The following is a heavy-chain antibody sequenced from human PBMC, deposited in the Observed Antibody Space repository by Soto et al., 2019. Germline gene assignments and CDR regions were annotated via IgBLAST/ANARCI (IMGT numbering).Heavy chain of an antibody. CDR3: ARETIVGY. D-gene: IGHD3-22*01. J-gene: IGHJ4*02. CDR1: GFTFSSYA. V-gene: IGHV3-30-3*01. Sequence: QVQLVESGGGVVQPGWSLRLSCAASGFTFSSYAMHWVRQAPGKGLEWVAVISYDGSNKYYADSVKGRFTISRDNSKNTLYLQMNSLRAEDTAVYYCARETIVGYWGQGTLVTVSS. CDR2: ISYDGSNK.